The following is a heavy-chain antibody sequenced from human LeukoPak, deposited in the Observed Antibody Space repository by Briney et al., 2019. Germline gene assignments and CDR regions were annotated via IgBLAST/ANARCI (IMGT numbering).Heavy chain of an antibody. D-gene: IGHD6-6*01. Sequence: ASVKVFCKASGYTFTSYYMHWVRQAPGQGLEWMGIINPSGGSTSYAQKFQGRVTMPRDTSTSTVYMELSSLRSEDTAVYYCARDGPRIAALGEDFDYWGQGTLVTVSS. J-gene: IGHJ4*02. CDR2: INPSGGST. V-gene: IGHV1-46*01. CDR3: ARDGPRIAALGEDFDY. CDR1: GYTFTSYY.